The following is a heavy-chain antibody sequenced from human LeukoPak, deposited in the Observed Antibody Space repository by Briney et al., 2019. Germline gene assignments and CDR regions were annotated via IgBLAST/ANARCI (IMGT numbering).Heavy chain of an antibody. CDR2: LSGNGVKT. V-gene: IGHV3-23*01. J-gene: IGHJ4*02. CDR3: AKDLNYAFDY. D-gene: IGHD1-7*01. Sequence: GGSLRLSCAASGFAFSTFAMNWVRQAPGKGLEWVSALSGNGVKTYYADSVKGRFTISRDNSGNTLYLQMNSLRAEDTAIYFCAKDLNYAFDYWGQGAVVAVSS. CDR1: GFAFSTFA.